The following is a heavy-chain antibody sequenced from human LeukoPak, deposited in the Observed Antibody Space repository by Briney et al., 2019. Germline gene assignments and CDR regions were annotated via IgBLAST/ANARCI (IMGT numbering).Heavy chain of an antibody. V-gene: IGHV1-2*02. CDR1: GYTFTEYY. J-gene: IGHJ3*02. CDR2: INPKTGST. CDR3: ARDPDDAFDI. Sequence: ASVKVSCKASGYTFTEYYIHWVRQAPGQGLEWMGWINPKTGSTNYPQKFQGRVTMTRDTSISTTNMELSRLRSDDTAVYFCARDPDDAFDIWGQGTMVTVSS. D-gene: IGHD1-14*01.